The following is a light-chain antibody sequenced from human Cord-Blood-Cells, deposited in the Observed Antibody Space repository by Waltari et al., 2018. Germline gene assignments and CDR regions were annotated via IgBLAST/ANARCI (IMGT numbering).Light chain of an antibody. CDR2: DAS. J-gene: IGKJ3*01. V-gene: IGKV3-11*01. CDR3: QQRSNWPT. CDR1: QSVSSY. Sequence: EIVLTQSPATLSLSPGERATLSCRASQSVSSYLAWYQQKPGQAPRLLIYDASNRATGIPARFSGSASETDFTLTISSLEPEDFAVYYCQQRSNWPTFGPGTKVDIK.